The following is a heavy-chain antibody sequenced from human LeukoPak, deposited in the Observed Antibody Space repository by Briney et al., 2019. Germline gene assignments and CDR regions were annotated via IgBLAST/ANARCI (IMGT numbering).Heavy chain of an antibody. D-gene: IGHD4-17*01. J-gene: IGHJ3*02. CDR1: GGSISSYY. CDR3: ASPIYGDYTENGFDI. V-gene: IGHV4-59*01. Sequence: SETLSLTCTVSGGSISSYYWSWIRQPPGKGLEWIGYIYYSGSTNYNPSLKSRVTISVDTSKNQFSLKLSSVTAADTAVYYCASPIYGDYTENGFDIWGQGTMVTVS. CDR2: IYYSGST.